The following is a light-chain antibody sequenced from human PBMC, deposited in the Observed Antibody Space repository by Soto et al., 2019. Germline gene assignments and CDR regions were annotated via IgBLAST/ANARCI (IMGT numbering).Light chain of an antibody. CDR3: QQYNSYPHT. CDR2: KAS. J-gene: IGKJ2*01. Sequence: DIQMTQSPSTLSASVGDRVTITCRASQSISSWLAWYQQKPGKAPKLLIYKASSLESGVPSRFSGSVSGTEFTLTISSLQPDDFATYYSQQYNSYPHTFGQGTKLEIK. CDR1: QSISSW. V-gene: IGKV1-5*03.